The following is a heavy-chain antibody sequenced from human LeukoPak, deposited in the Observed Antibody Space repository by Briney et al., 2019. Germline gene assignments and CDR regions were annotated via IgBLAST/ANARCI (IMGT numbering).Heavy chain of an antibody. D-gene: IGHD3-3*01. CDR3: ARAAYYDFWSGYYHLDY. CDR2: INHSGST. V-gene: IGHV4-34*01. CDR1: GGSFSGYY. J-gene: IGHJ4*02. Sequence: PSETLSLTCAVYGGSFSGYYWSWIRQPPGKGLEWIGEINHSGSTNYNPSLKSRVTISVDTSKNQFSLKLSSVTAADTAVYYCARAAYYDFWSGYYHLDYWGQGTLVTVSS.